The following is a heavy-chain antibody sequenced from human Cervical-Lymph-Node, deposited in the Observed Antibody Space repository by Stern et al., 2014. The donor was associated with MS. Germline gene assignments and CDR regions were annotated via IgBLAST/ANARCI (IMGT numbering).Heavy chain of an antibody. CDR2: IYPDDSDI. Sequence: EVQLVESGAEVKKPGESLKISCKGSGYTFTNNWIAWVRQMPGKGLEWMGIIYPDDSDIRDSPSWKGQVPIPADKPISTAYLQWSGRKAADSAVYYCARHPPRRKWDDPNYGMDVWGQGTTVTVSS. J-gene: IGHJ6*02. CDR1: GYTFTNNW. D-gene: IGHD1-1*01. CDR3: ARHPPRRKWDDPNYGMDV. V-gene: IGHV5-51*04.